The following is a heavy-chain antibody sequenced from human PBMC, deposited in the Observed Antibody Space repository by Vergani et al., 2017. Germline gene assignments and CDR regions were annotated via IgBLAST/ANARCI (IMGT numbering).Heavy chain of an antibody. CDR3: AHRKGFWSDSWSEP. J-gene: IGHJ5*02. Sequence: QITLKESGPTLVKPTQTLTLTCTFSGFSLSTSGVGVGWIRQPPGKALEWLALIYWDDDKRYSPSLKSRLTITKDTSKNQVVLTMTNMDPVDTATYYCAHRKGFWSDSWSEPWGQGTLVTVSS. D-gene: IGHD3-3*01. V-gene: IGHV2-5*02. CDR2: IYWDDDK. CDR1: GFSLSTSGVG.